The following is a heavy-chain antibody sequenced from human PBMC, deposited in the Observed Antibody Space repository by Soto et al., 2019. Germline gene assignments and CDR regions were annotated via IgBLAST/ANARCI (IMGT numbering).Heavy chain of an antibody. V-gene: IGHV3-53*02. Sequence: EVQLVETGGGLIQPGGSLRLSCAASGFTVSGNYMSWVRQAPGKGLEWVSVIYNGGGTYYADSVKGRFTISRDNSKNTLYLQMNILRAEDTAVYYYASTRGSSYDYWGQGTLVTVSS. CDR2: IYNGGGT. D-gene: IGHD6-6*01. CDR1: GFTVSGNY. J-gene: IGHJ4*02. CDR3: ASTRGSSYDY.